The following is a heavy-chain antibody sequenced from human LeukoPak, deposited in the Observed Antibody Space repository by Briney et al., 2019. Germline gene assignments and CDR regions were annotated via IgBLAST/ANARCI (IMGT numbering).Heavy chain of an antibody. J-gene: IGHJ4*02. CDR3: AKVLAVTSYGAKSVFDH. Sequence: PGRSLRLSCAASGFTFSSYGMHWVRQAPGKGLEWVAVIWYDGSNKYYADSVKGRFTISRDNSKNTVYLQMNSLRAEDTAVYYCAKVLAVTSYGAKSVFDHWGQGTLVTVSS. CDR1: GFTFSSYG. CDR2: IWYDGSNK. D-gene: IGHD4-23*01. V-gene: IGHV3-33*06.